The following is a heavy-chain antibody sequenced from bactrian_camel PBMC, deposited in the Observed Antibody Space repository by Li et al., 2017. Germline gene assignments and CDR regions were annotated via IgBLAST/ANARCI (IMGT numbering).Heavy chain of an antibody. V-gene: IGHV3S1*01. Sequence: HVQLVESGGGSVQIGGSLRLSCEASGYTSSSVYQGWCMGWFRQAPGKEREGVASIYVPGDGKYYADSVKGRFIISRDNNKHILYLQMNSLKSEDTAMYYCAAGRGIGGFEVDEYNYWGQGTQVTVS. CDR1: GYTSSSVYQG. J-gene: IGHJ4*01. CDR2: IYVPGDGK. CDR3: AAGRGIGGFEVDEYNY. D-gene: IGHD2*01.